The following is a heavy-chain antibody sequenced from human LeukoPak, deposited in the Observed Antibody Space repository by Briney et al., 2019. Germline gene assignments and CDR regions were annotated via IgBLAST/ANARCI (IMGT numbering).Heavy chain of an antibody. V-gene: IGHV4-4*02. Sequence: KASETLSLTCSVSAGSISSSSWWSWVRQSPVKGLEWIGEIYLYGTTNYNPSLKSRVTISVDTSKNQFSLKLSSVTAADTAVYYCARDWKERVPAATEYYYYYYMDVWGKGTTVTVSS. CDR1: AGSISSSSW. CDR3: ARDWKERVPAATEYYYYYYMDV. D-gene: IGHD2-2*01. CDR2: IYLYGTT. J-gene: IGHJ6*03.